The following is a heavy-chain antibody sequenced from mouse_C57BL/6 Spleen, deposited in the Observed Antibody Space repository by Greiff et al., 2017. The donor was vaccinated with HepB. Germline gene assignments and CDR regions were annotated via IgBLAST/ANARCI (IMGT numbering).Heavy chain of an antibody. CDR1: GFTFSSYG. D-gene: IGHD1-1*01. V-gene: IGHV5-6*01. CDR3: ARHDWYGRVPWYFDV. J-gene: IGHJ1*03. Sequence: EVQGVESGGDLVKPGGSLKLSCAASGFTFSSYGMSWVRQTPDKRLEWVATISSGGSYTYYPDSVKGRFTISRDNAKNTLYLQMSSLKSEDTAMYCCARHDWYGRVPWYFDVWGTGTTVTVSS. CDR2: ISSGGSYT.